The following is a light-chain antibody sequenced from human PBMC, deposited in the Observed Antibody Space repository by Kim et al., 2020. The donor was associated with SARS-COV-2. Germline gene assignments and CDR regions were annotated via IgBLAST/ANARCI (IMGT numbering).Light chain of an antibody. CDR2: GNS. J-gene: IGLJ3*02. V-gene: IGLV1-40*01. CDR1: RYNSGADYV. CDR3: QYYDSGLSGV. Sequence: QGVNRCSTESRYNSGADYVVRWNQQLPGSTTELLSYGNSNRPSGDPDRASGAKYDSSSSLAITGPEAEDEADYYCQYYDSGLSGVFGGGTQLTVL.